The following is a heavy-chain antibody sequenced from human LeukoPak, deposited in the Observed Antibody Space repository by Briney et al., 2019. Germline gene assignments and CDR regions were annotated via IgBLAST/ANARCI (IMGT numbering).Heavy chain of an antibody. CDR3: ARGNEYSSSPGYYYYGMDV. D-gene: IGHD6-6*01. V-gene: IGHV4-39*07. CDR2: INHSGST. J-gene: IGHJ6*02. CDR1: GGSISSSSYY. Sequence: SETLSLTCTVSGGSISSSSYYWSWIRQPPGKGLEWIGEINHSGSTNYNPSLKSRVTISVDTSKNQFSLKLSSVTAADTAVYYCARGNEYSSSPGYYYYGMDVWGQGTTVTVSS.